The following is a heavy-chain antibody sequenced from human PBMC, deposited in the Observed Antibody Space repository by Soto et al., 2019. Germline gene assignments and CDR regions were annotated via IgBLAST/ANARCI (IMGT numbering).Heavy chain of an antibody. V-gene: IGHV1-8*01. J-gene: IGHJ3*01. CDR2: MNPNSGVT. D-gene: IGHD2-2*01. Sequence: QVQLVQSGAEVKKPGASVKDSCKASGYNFTNYDINWVRQAPGQGLEWMAWMNPNSGVTVDAQKFHRSVTLTRNTPTSPGYMELSSLGSADTALYYCARGMFTGSYCSSSSCLNALDVWGQGTMVTVSS. CDR3: ARGMFTGSYCSSSSCLNALDV. CDR1: GYNFTNYD.